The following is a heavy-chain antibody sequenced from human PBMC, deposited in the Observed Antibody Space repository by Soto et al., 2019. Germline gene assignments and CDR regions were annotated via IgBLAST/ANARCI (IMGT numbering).Heavy chain of an antibody. J-gene: IGHJ4*02. V-gene: IGHV3-21*06. CDR3: ARESEDLTSNFDY. CDR2: ISSTTNYI. CDR1: GFTFTRYS. Sequence: GGSLRLSSAASGFTFTRYSMNWVRQAPGKGLEWVSSISSTTNYIYYGDSMKGRFTISRDNAKNSLYLEMNSLRAEDTAVYYCARESEDLTSNFDYWGQGTLVPVSS.